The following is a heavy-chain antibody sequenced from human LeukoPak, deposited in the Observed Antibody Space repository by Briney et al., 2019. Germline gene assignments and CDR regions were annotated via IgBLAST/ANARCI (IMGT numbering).Heavy chain of an antibody. V-gene: IGHV4-4*09. Sequence: NPSETLSLTCTVSNGSISSYYWSWIRQPPGEGLEWIGYIYTSGSTNYSPSLKSRVTISLDTSNNQFSLKLSSVTAADTAVYYCARGDFYRYYFDYWGQGTLVTVSS. CDR2: IYTSGST. CDR1: NGSISSYY. D-gene: IGHD2/OR15-2a*01. CDR3: ARGDFYRYYFDY. J-gene: IGHJ4*02.